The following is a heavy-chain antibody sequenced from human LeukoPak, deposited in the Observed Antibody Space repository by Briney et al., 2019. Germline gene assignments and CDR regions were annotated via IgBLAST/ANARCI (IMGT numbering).Heavy chain of an antibody. CDR1: GGTFSNYA. D-gene: IGHD4-23*01. CDR2: IIPIFGTA. V-gene: IGHV1-69*01. CDR3: ARGWIAETTVVTPYNY. Sequence: SVKVSCKASGGTFSNYAVNWVRQASGQGLEWMGGIIPIFGTAHYAQKFQGRVTITADESTGTAYIQLSSLRSDDTAVYYCARGWIAETTVVTPYNYWGQGTLVTVSS. J-gene: IGHJ4*02.